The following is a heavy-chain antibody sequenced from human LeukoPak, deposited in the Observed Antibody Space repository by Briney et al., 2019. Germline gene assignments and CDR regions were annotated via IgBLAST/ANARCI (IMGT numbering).Heavy chain of an antibody. J-gene: IGHJ4*02. Sequence: SETLSLTCGVSGYSISSGYYWGWIRQPPGKGLDWIGSVYHSGSTYYNPSLKSRVTMSVDTSKNQFSLKLSSVTAADTAVYYCARDRQELFDFWGQGTLVTVSS. CDR3: ARDRQELFDF. CDR1: GYSISSGYY. D-gene: IGHD1-26*01. V-gene: IGHV4-38-2*02. CDR2: VYHSGST.